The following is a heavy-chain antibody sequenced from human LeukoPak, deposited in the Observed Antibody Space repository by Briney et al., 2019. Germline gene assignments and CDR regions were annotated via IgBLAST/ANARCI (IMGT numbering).Heavy chain of an antibody. Sequence: GGSLRLSCAASGFTFDDYAMHWVRQAPGKGLEWVSGISWNSGSIGYADSVKGRFTISRDNAKNSLYLQMNSLRAEDTALYYCAKGIAAAGTWWFDPWGQGTLVTVSS. CDR1: GFTFDDYA. D-gene: IGHD6-13*01. CDR3: AKGIAAAGTWWFDP. V-gene: IGHV3-9*01. J-gene: IGHJ5*02. CDR2: ISWNSGSI.